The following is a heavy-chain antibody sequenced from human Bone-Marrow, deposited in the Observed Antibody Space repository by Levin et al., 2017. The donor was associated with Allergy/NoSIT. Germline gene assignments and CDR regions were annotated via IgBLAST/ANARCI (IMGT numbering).Heavy chain of an antibody. CDR1: GYTFTSFD. Sequence: GESLKISCKASGYTFTSFDIIWVRQATGQGLEWMGWMNPGSGDTGYAHAQKFQGRVTMTRSTSISTAYLELSSLRSEDTAVYYCARVEFRGYCSSATCYTGPFDYWGQGTQVTVSS. CDR3: ARVEFRGYCSSATCYTGPFDY. D-gene: IGHD2-2*02. J-gene: IGHJ4*02. V-gene: IGHV1-8*01. CDR2: MNPGSGDT.